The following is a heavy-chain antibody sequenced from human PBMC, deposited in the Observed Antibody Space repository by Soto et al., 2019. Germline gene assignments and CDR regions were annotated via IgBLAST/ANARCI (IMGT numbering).Heavy chain of an antibody. D-gene: IGHD3-10*01. J-gene: IGHJ6*02. Sequence: GGSLRLSCAASGFTFSSYAMSWVRQAPGKGLEWVSAISGSGGSTYYADSVKGRFTISRDNSKNTLYLQMNSLRAEDTAVYYCAKGAMVRGVNPRQVCSGMDDWGQGTTVTVSS. CDR3: AKGAMVRGVNPRQVCSGMDD. V-gene: IGHV3-23*01. CDR1: GFTFSSYA. CDR2: ISGSGGST.